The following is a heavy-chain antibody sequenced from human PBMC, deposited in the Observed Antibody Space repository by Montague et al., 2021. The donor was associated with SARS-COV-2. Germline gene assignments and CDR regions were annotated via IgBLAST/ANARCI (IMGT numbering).Heavy chain of an antibody. V-gene: IGHV4-59*01. Sequence: SETLSLTCTVPGGFISSSYWSWIRQPPGKGLEWIGYSYHSGNTNYNPSLKLQGPITIDTAMNQFSLSLSSMTAADAAVYFCARDLLPPRTAIKTNFFGLDVWGQGTTVIVSS. CDR1: GGFISSSY. J-gene: IGHJ6*02. D-gene: IGHD2-21*02. CDR3: ARDLLPPRTAIKTNFFGLDV. CDR2: SYHSGNT.